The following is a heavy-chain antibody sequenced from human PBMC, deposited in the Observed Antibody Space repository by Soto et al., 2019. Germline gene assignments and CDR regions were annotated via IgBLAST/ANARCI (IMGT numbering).Heavy chain of an antibody. V-gene: IGHV3-30*18. J-gene: IGHJ4*02. CDR3: AKVSRIVGATGDLDY. CDR2: ISYDGSNK. D-gene: IGHD1-26*01. CDR1: GFTFTNNA. Sequence: GGSLRLSCVASGFTFTNNAMNWVRQTPGKGLEWVAVISYDGSNKYYADSVKGRFTISRDNSKNTLYLQMNSLRAEDTAVYYCAKVSRIVGATGDLDYWGQGTLVTVSS.